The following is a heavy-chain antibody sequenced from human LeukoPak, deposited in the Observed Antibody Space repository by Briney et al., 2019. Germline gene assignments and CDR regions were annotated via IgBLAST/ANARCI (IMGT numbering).Heavy chain of an antibody. Sequence: PGGSLRLSCAASGFTFSSYGMHWVRQAPDKGLEWVAVIWYDGSNKYYADSVKGRFTISRDNSKNTLYLQMNSLRAEDTAVYYCARESDTMIADPWGQGTLVTVSS. D-gene: IGHD3-22*01. V-gene: IGHV3-33*01. CDR3: ARESDTMIADP. J-gene: IGHJ5*02. CDR2: IWYDGSNK. CDR1: GFTFSSYG.